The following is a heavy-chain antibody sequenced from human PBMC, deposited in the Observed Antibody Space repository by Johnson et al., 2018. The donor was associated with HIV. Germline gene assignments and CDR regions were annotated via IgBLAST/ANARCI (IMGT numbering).Heavy chain of an antibody. CDR1: GFTFSSYG. CDR3: ARATYYYDTSGYLTRPRAFDV. J-gene: IGHJ3*01. CDR2: IRYDGSNK. D-gene: IGHD3-22*01. V-gene: IGHV3-30*02. Sequence: QVQLVESGGGVVQPGGSLRLSCAASGFTFSSYGMHWVRQAPGKGLAWVAFIRYDGSNKYYADSVKGRFTISRDNAKNSLYLQMNSLRAEDTAVYYCARATYYYDTSGYLTRPRAFDVWGQGTMVTVSS.